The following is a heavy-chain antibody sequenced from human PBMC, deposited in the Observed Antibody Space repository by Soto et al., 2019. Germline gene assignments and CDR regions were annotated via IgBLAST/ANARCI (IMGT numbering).Heavy chain of an antibody. Sequence: RSLTCTVSGGSISSYYWSWIRQPPGKGLEWIGYIYYSGSTNYNPSLKSRVTISVDTSKNQFSLKLSSVTAADTAVYYCARGVYSSSWYGRDYYYYGMDVWGQGTTVTVSS. D-gene: IGHD6-13*01. J-gene: IGHJ6*02. CDR1: GGSISSYY. CDR3: ARGVYSSSWYGRDYYYYGMDV. V-gene: IGHV4-59*01. CDR2: IYYSGST.